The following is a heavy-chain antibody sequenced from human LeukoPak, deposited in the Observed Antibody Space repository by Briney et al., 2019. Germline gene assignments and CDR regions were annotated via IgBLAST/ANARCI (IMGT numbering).Heavy chain of an antibody. Sequence: PSETLSLTCTVSGGSISSYYWSCIRQPPGKGLEWIGYIYYSGSTNYNPSLKSRVTISVDTSKDQFSLKLSSVTAADTAVYYCARGSGSPPHYYGMDVWGQGTTVTVSS. CDR2: IYYSGST. J-gene: IGHJ6*02. CDR3: ARGSGSPPHYYGMDV. CDR1: GGSISSYY. D-gene: IGHD3-10*01. V-gene: IGHV4-59*01.